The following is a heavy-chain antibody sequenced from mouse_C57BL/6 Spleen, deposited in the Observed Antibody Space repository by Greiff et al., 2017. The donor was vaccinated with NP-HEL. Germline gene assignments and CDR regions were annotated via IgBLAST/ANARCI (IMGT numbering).Heavy chain of an antibody. D-gene: IGHD2-5*01. Sequence: VQLQQSGAELVRPGASVKLSCTASGFNIKDYYMHWVKQRPEQGLEWIGWIDPENGDTEYASKFQGKATITADTSSNTAYLQLSSLTSEDAAVYYCTTGASVRRAMDYWGKGTSVTVSS. V-gene: IGHV14-4*01. CDR2: IDPENGDT. J-gene: IGHJ4*01. CDR1: GFNIKDYY. CDR3: TTGASVRRAMDY.